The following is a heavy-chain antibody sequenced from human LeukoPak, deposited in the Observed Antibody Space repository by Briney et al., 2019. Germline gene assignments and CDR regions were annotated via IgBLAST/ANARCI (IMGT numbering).Heavy chain of an antibody. D-gene: IGHD3-10*01. CDR2: INPYSGGT. CDR3: ARNIWFGESADAFDI. V-gene: IGHV1-2*02. CDR1: GYTFSDYY. Sequence: ASVKVSCKASGYTFSDYYLHWLRQAPGQGLEWMGWINPYSGGTNYAQKFQGRVTMTRDKSIRTAYMELSRLTSDDTAVYYCARNIWFGESADAFDIWGQGTMVTVSS. J-gene: IGHJ3*02.